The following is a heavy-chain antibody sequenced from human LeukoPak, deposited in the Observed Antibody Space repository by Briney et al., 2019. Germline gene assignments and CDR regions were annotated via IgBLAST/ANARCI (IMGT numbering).Heavy chain of an antibody. CDR1: GFTFTSSA. J-gene: IGHJ5*02. Sequence: AVKVSCKASGFTFTSSAMQWVRQARGQRLEWIGWIVVGSGNINYTQKFQERVTITRDMSTSTAYMELSSLRSEDTAVYYCAADRHCGGDCPIPNWFDPWGQGTLVTVS. CDR3: AADRHCGGDCPIPNWFDP. V-gene: IGHV1-58*02. CDR2: IVVGSGNI. D-gene: IGHD2-21*02.